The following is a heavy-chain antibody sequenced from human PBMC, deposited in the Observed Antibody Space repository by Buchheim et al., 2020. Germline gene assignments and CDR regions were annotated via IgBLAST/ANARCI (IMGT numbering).Heavy chain of an antibody. J-gene: IGHJ6*02. Sequence: QVQLVQSGAEVKKPGASVKVSCKASGYIFTSYDINWVRQATGQGLEWMGWMNPNSANTGYAQKFQGRVTMTRNTSISTAYMELSSLRSEDTAVYYCARFRNYDILTGYYSGGLYYYYYGMDVWGQGTT. CDR1: GYIFTSYD. D-gene: IGHD3-9*01. CDR2: MNPNSANT. CDR3: ARFRNYDILTGYYSGGLYYYYYGMDV. V-gene: IGHV1-8*01.